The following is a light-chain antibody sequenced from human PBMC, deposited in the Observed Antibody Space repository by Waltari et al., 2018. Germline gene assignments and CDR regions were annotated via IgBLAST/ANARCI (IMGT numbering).Light chain of an antibody. J-gene: IGLJ2*01. Sequence: SYVLTQPPSVSVAPGKTARITCGGNNIGAQSVNWYQQKPGQAPILLIYFDSDRPSCIPVRFSSSYSWHPATLAISRVEAVDDTAYYCQVWDTSAVHLVVFCGGTILTVV. V-gene: IGLV3-21*04. CDR1: NIGAQS. CDR3: QVWDTSAVHLVV. CDR2: FDS.